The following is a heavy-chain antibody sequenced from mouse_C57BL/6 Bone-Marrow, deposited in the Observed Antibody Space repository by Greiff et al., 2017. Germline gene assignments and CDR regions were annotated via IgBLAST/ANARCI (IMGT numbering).Heavy chain of an antibody. D-gene: IGHD1-1*01. CDR3: ASSTTGPHFGY. J-gene: IGHJ2*01. Sequence: QVQLQQPGAELVRPGSSVKLSCKASGYTFTSYWMHWVKQRPIQGLEWIGNIDPSDSETHYTQQFKDKATLTVDKSSSTAYMQLSSLTSEDSAVYYCASSTTGPHFGYWGQGTTLTVSS. CDR2: IDPSDSET. V-gene: IGHV1-52*01. CDR1: GYTFTSYW.